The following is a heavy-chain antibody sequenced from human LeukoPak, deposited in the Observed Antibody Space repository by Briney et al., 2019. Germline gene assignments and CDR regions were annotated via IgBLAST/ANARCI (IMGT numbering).Heavy chain of an antibody. CDR2: IYYSGST. CDR1: GGSISSSSYY. Sequence: SETLSLTCTVSGGSISSSSYYWGWIRQPPGKGLEWIGSIYYSGSTYYNPSLKSRVTISVDTSKNQFSLKLSSVTAADTAVYYCARDLGLRYFDWLPHYGMDVWGQGTTVTVSS. J-gene: IGHJ6*02. D-gene: IGHD3-9*01. CDR3: ARDLGLRYFDWLPHYGMDV. V-gene: IGHV4-39*02.